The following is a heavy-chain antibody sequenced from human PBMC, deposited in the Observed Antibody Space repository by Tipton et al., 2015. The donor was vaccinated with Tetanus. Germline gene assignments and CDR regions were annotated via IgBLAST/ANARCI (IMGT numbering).Heavy chain of an antibody. Sequence: GLVKPSETLSLTCSVSGDSISSFYWSWIRQPAGKGLEWIGRIYTSGSTNYNPSLKSRVTMSVDTSKRQFSLKLNSVTAADTAVYYCAGGWGSSWYYFDYWGQGILVTVSS. D-gene: IGHD6-13*01. CDR1: GDSISSFY. J-gene: IGHJ4*02. CDR2: IYTSGST. V-gene: IGHV4-4*07. CDR3: AGGWGSSWYYFDY.